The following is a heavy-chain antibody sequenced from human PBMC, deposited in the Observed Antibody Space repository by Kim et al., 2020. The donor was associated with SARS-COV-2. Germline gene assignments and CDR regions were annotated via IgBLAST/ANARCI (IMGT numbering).Heavy chain of an antibody. J-gene: IGHJ3*02. V-gene: IGHV4-59*08. CDR2: IYNSGST. Sequence: SETLSLTCTFSSGSISSYSWSWIRQPPAKGLEWIGSIYNSGSTNYNPSLKSRVTISVDTSKNQFSLKLSSVTATDTAVYYCARGYAFDIWGQGTMVTVSS. CDR3: ARGYAFDI. CDR1: SGSISSYS.